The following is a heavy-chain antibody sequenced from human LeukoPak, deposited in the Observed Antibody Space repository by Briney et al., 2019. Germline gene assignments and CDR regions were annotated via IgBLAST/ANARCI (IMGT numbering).Heavy chain of an antibody. J-gene: IGHJ4*02. CDR3: ASVFWGSSGYYFEY. Sequence: PGGSLRLSCAASRFTSSRYWMSWVRQAPGRGLEWVANIKQDGSEEYYVDSVKGRFTISRDNAKNSLFLHMNSLRVEDTAVYYCASVFWGSSGYYFEYWGQGALVTVSS. D-gene: IGHD3-22*01. CDR2: IKQDGSEE. CDR1: RFTSSRYW. V-gene: IGHV3-7*02.